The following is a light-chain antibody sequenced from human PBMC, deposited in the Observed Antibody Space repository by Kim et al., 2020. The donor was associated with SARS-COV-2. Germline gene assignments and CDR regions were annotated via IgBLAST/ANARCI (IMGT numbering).Light chain of an antibody. CDR2: GKN. Sequence: ALGQTVRITCHGDSLRSYYASWYQQKPGQAPVLVIYGKNYRPSGIPDRFSGSSSGNTASLTITEAQAEDEADYYCNSRDSSGNHVVFGGGTQLTVL. CDR3: NSRDSSGNHVV. CDR1: SLRSYY. J-gene: IGLJ2*01. V-gene: IGLV3-19*01.